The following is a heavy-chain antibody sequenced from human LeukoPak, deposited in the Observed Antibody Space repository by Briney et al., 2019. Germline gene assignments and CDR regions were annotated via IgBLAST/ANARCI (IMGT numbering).Heavy chain of an antibody. CDR1: GYTFTGYY. CDR2: INPNSGGT. Sequence: ASVKVSCKASGYTFTGYYMHWVRQAPGQGLEWMGGINPNSGGTNYAQKFQGRVTMTRGTSISTAYMELSRLRSDDTAVYYCARGCSSTSCYGAFDIWGQGTMVTVSS. D-gene: IGHD2-2*01. V-gene: IGHV1-2*02. CDR3: ARGCSSTSCYGAFDI. J-gene: IGHJ3*02.